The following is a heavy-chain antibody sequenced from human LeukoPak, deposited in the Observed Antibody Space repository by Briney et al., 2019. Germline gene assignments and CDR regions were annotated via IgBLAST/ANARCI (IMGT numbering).Heavy chain of an antibody. J-gene: IGHJ4*02. CDR1: GFTFSSYS. CDR3: GRVGVGATTRVTDY. CDR2: ISSSSSYI. Sequence: GGSLRLSCAASGFTFSSYSMNWVRQAPGKGLEWVSSISSSSSYIYYADSVKGRFTISRDNAKNSLYLQMNSLRAEDTAVYYCGRVGVGATTRVTDYWGQGTLVTVSS. V-gene: IGHV3-21*01. D-gene: IGHD1-26*01.